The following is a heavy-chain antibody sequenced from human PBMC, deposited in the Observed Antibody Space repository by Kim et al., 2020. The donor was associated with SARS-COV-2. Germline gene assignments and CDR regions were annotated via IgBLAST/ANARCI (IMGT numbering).Heavy chain of an antibody. V-gene: IGHV3-30*07. J-gene: IGHJ3*02. D-gene: IGHD1-1*01. Sequence: SVKGRFTISRDNSRNTVYLQMNSLRTEDTALYYCGRDIPTQLGSYDAFDMWGQGTMVTVSS. CDR3: GRDIPTQLGSYDAFDM.